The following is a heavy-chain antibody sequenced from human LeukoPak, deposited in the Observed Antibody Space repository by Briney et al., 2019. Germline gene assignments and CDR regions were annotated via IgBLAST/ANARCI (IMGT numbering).Heavy chain of an antibody. V-gene: IGHV3-23*01. J-gene: IGHJ4*02. CDR2: ISGSGGSA. CDR1: GFTFSSYA. D-gene: IGHD3-22*01. Sequence: PGGSLRLSCAASGFTFSSYAMSWVRQAPGKGLEWVSAISGSGGSAYYADSVKGRFTISRDNSKNTLYLQMNSLRAEDTAVYYCAKERALYDSSGYYYEGSHPTDYWGQGPLVTVSS. CDR3: AKERALYDSSGYYYEGSHPTDY.